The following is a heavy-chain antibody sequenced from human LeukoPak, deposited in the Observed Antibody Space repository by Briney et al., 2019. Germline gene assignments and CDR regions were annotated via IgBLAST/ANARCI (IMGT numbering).Heavy chain of an antibody. Sequence: GGSLRLSCAASGFTFISYAIHWVRQAPGKGLEWVAVISFHGTDSFYADSVKGRFTISRDNSKNTLYLQMSSLRADDTAVYYCARDQVDVWGKGTTVTVSS. CDR3: ARDQVDV. J-gene: IGHJ6*04. CDR2: ISFHGTDS. CDR1: GFTFISYA. V-gene: IGHV3-30*04.